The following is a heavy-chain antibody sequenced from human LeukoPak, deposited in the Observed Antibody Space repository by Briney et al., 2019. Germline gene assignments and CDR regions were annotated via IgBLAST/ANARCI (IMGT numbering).Heavy chain of an antibody. V-gene: IGHV1-46*03. D-gene: IGHD6-6*01. J-gene: IGHJ4*02. CDR1: GYSFTSYY. Sequence: GAPVKVSCKASGYSFTSYYMHWVRQAPGQGLEWMGIINPSGGSTTYAQEFQGRVTMTRDTSTSTVYMQLSSLSSEDTAVYYCAREKGAARAFDYWGQGTLVTVSS. CDR2: INPSGGST. CDR3: AREKGAARAFDY.